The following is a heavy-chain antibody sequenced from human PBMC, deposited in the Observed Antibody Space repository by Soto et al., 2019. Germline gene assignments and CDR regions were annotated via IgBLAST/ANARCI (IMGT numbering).Heavy chain of an antibody. CDR2: ISYDGSNK. D-gene: IGHD6-19*01. J-gene: IGHJ4*02. V-gene: IGHV3-30*18. CDR3: AKDRRINRIAVAGTPLDY. CDR1: GFTFSSYG. Sequence: QVQLVESGGGVVQPGRSLRLSCAASGFTFSSYGMHWVRQAPGKGLEWVAVISYDGSNKYYADSVKGRFTISRDNSKNTLYLQMNSLRAEDTAVNYCAKDRRINRIAVAGTPLDYWGQGTLVTVSS.